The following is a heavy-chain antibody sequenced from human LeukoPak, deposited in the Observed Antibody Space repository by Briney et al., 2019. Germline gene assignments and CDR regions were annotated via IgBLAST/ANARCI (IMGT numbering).Heavy chain of an antibody. Sequence: GGSLRLSCAASGFTFSSYAMSWVRQAPGKGLGWVSAISGSGASTYYADSVKGRFTISRDNSKNTLYVQMNSLRAEDTAVYYCAKSQFGGVFDGFDIWGQGTMVTVSS. CDR3: AKSQFGGVFDGFDI. CDR1: GFTFSSYA. V-gene: IGHV3-23*01. J-gene: IGHJ3*02. D-gene: IGHD3-16*01. CDR2: ISGSGAST.